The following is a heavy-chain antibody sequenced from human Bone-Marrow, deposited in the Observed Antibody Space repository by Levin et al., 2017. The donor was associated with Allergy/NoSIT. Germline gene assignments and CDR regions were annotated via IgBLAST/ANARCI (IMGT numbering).Heavy chain of an antibody. CDR1: GYILTDYY. CDR3: ARLLSYCNSNGCPIGVHEYSNYYFHGMDV. D-gene: IGHD2/OR15-2a*01. J-gene: IGHJ6*01. V-gene: IGHV1-2*02. CDR2: INPRSGGT. Sequence: ASVKVSCKASGYILTDYYLHWVRQAPGQGLEWMGRINPRSGGTEYAQKFQDRVSMTRDTSISTAYLELTSLKSDDTAIYYCARLLSYCNSNGCPIGVHEYSNYYFHGMDVWGQGTTVTVSS.